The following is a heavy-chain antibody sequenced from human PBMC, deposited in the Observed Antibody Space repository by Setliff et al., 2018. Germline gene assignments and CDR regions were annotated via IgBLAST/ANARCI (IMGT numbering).Heavy chain of an antibody. CDR1: GGSIISDNYF. CDR3: ARGDDRTGAYYFDS. D-gene: IGHD3-22*01. Sequence: KTSETLSLTCSVSGGSIISDNYFWTWIRQLPGKGLEWIGYIYYSGSSYSNPSLKNLVTMSVDTSKNQFSLKLSYVTAADTAVYYCARGDDRTGAYYFDSWGQGTLVTVSS. CDR2: IYYSGSS. J-gene: IGHJ4*02. V-gene: IGHV4-31*01.